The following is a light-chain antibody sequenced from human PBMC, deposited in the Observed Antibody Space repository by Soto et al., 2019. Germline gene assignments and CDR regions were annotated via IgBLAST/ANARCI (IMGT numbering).Light chain of an antibody. CDR1: SSDVGGYNF. V-gene: IGLV2-14*01. CDR3: SSYTSGYTVV. CDR2: EVT. J-gene: IGLJ2*01. Sequence: QSALTQPASVSGSPGQSITISCTGTSSDVGGYNFVSWYQQHPGKVPQLMIYEVTNRPSGVSNRFSGSKSGNTASLTISGLQAEDEADYYCSSYTSGYTVVFGGGTQLTVL.